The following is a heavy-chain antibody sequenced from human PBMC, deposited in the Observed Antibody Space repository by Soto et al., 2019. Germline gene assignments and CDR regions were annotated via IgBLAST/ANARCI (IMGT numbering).Heavy chain of an antibody. Sequence: GGSLRLSCAASGFTFSSYWMHWVRQAPGEGLVWVSYIKPDGSRTKDADSVKGLFTISRDNARNTLYLRMHSLRAENTAVYYCARDNNGSYDSWGRGTLVTVSS. CDR3: ARDNNGSYDS. CDR1: GFTFSSYW. J-gene: IGHJ4*02. CDR2: IKPDGSRT. D-gene: IGHD1-1*01. V-gene: IGHV3-74*03.